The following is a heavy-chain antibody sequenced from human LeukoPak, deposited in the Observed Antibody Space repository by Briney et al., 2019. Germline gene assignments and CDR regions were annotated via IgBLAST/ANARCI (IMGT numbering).Heavy chain of an antibody. CDR1: GFTFSTYA. CDR2: ISGGGDK. CDR3: AKDVNSSGYYLGFDY. V-gene: IGHV3-23*01. D-gene: IGHD3-22*01. J-gene: IGHJ4*02. Sequence: GGSLRLSCAASGFTFSTYAMSWVRQAPGKGLEWVTTISGGGDKQYADHVKGRFTVSRDDSKNTLYLQMSSLRAEDTALYYCAKDVNSSGYYLGFDYWGQGTLVTVSS.